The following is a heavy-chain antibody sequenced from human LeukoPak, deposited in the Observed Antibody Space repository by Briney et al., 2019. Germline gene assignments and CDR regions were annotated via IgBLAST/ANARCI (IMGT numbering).Heavy chain of an antibody. CDR1: GYTFSDYY. J-gene: IGHJ6*03. CDR3: ARTGGDNRYYYYMDV. D-gene: IGHD4-17*01. CDR2: IIPIFGTA. V-gene: IGHV1-69*05. Sequence: GASVKVSCKPSGYTFSDYYIHWVRQAPGQGLEWMGGIIPIFGTANYAQKFQGRVTITTDESTSTAYMELSSLRSEDTAVYYCARTGGDNRYYYYMDVWGKGTTVTVSS.